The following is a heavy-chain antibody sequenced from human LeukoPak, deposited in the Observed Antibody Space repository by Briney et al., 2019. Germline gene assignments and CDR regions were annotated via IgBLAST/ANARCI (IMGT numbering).Heavy chain of an antibody. CDR3: ASHTTYYDILTGSWYFDL. CDR1: GYSFSNFW. V-gene: IGHV5-51*01. Sequence: GESLKISCTGSGYSFSNFWIGWVRQMPGKGLEWMGIIYPDDSDTRYSPSFQGQVTMSADKSISTAYLQWSSLKASDTAMYYCASHTTYYDILTGSWYFDLWGRGTLVTVSS. CDR2: IYPDDSDT. D-gene: IGHD3-9*01. J-gene: IGHJ2*01.